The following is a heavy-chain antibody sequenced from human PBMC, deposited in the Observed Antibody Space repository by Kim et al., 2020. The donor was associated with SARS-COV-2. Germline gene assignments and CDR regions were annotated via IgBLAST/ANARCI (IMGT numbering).Heavy chain of an antibody. CDR3: AVEGSSSGYSMDV. V-gene: IGHV1-69*01. J-gene: IGHJ6*02. D-gene: IGHD3-10*01. Sequence: YAQQYQGRVTITADESTSTAYMELSSLRSEDTAVYYCAVEGSSSGYSMDVWGQGTTVTVSS.